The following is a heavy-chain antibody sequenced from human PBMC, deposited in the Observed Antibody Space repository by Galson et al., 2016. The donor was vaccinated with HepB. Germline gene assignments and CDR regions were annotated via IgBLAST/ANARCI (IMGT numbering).Heavy chain of an antibody. Sequence: SLRLSCAASGFTFSDHYIDWVRQAPGKGLEWVGRSRDKAHSYTTEYADSVKGRFAISRDESENSLYLQMNSLKTEDTAVYYCARDFYDGSCHYMDYWGRGTLVTVSS. CDR2: SRDKAHSYTT. J-gene: IGHJ4*02. V-gene: IGHV3-72*01. CDR3: ARDFYDGSCHYMDY. D-gene: IGHD2/OR15-2a*01. CDR1: GFTFSDHY.